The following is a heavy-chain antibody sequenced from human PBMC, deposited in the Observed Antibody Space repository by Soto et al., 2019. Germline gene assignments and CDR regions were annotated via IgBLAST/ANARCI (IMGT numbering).Heavy chain of an antibody. Sequence: QLQLQESGPGLVKPSETLSLTCNVSGASTDSTIHYWAWIRQSPGKGLEWIGSISHSGSTHYNPSLKSRITISADKSKNQFSLTLTTVTPADTAVYFCARHMDYNILTGYLDWGQGTLVTVS. D-gene: IGHD3-9*01. V-gene: IGHV4-39*01. CDR3: ARHMDYNILTGYLD. CDR2: ISHSGST. CDR1: GASTDSTIHY. J-gene: IGHJ4*02.